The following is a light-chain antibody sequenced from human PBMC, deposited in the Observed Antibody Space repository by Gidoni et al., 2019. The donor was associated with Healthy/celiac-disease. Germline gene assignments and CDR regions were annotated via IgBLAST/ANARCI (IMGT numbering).Light chain of an antibody. Sequence: SYELTQPPSASVSPGQTASITCSGDHLGDKYACWYQQKPGQSPVLVIYQDSKRPSGIPERFSGSNSGNTATLTISGTQAMDEADYYCQAWDSSTVVFGGGTKLTVL. CDR1: HLGDKY. V-gene: IGLV3-1*01. J-gene: IGLJ2*01. CDR2: QDS. CDR3: QAWDSSTVV.